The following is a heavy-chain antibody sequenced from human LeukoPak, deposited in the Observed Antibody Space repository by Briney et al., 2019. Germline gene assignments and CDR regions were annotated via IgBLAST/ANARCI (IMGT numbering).Heavy chain of an antibody. V-gene: IGHV1-18*01. J-gene: IGHJ3*02. D-gene: IGHD2-15*01. CDR1: GYTFTSYG. Sequence: ASVKVSCKASGYTFTSYGISWVRQAPGQGLEWMGWISAYNGNTNYAQKLQGRVTMTTDTSTSTAYMELRSLRSDDTAVYYCARVPGVVAATDDAFDIWGQGTMVTVSS. CDR2: ISAYNGNT. CDR3: ARVPGVVAATDDAFDI.